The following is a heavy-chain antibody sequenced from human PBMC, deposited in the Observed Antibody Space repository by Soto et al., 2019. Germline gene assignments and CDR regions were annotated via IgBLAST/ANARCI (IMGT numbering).Heavy chain of an antibody. V-gene: IGHV3-11*01. CDR3: ARESGYGAQTFHYFEN. J-gene: IGHJ4*01. CDR1: GITLSVHY. D-gene: IGHD4-17*01. Sequence: WGSLRISCAASGITLSVHYMGWIRQAPGKGLEWVSQISNSGKTTNYADSVEGRFTISRDNDKNSLFLQMDSLRAEDTATYYCARESGYGAQTFHYFENWGQGTLVTVSS. CDR2: ISNSGKTT.